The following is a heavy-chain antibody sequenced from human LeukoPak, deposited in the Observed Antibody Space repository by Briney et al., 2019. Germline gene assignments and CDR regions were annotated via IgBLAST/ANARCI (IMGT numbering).Heavy chain of an antibody. CDR1: GFTVSSNY. CDR2: ISSRGGAI. V-gene: IGHV3-48*03. Sequence: GGSLRLSCAASGFTVSSNYMNWVRQAPGKGLEWVSYISSRGGAIYYADSLKGRFTISRDNAKNSLYLQMSSLRAEDTAVYYCAKLTEVAPTRPQGFDLWGRGTLVTVSS. CDR3: AKLTEVAPTRPQGFDL. J-gene: IGHJ2*01. D-gene: IGHD5-12*01.